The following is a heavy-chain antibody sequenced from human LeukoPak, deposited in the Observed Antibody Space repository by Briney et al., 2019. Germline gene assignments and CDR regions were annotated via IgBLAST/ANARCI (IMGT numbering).Heavy chain of an antibody. V-gene: IGHV3-7*01. D-gene: IGHD5-24*01. CDR2: IKLDGSEK. J-gene: IGHJ4*02. CDR3: ARPSRDGYNGDY. CDR1: GFTFSSYW. Sequence: PGGSLRLSCAAPGFTFSSYWMGWVRQAPGKGLEWVANIKLDGSEKYYVDSVKGRFTISRDNAKNSLYLHMNSLRAEDTAVYYCARPSRDGYNGDYWGQGTLVTVSS.